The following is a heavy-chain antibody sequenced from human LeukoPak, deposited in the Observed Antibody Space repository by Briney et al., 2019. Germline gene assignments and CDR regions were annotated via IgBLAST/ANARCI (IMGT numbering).Heavy chain of an antibody. J-gene: IGHJ4*02. Sequence: PSETLSLTCAVYGGSFSGYYWSWIRQPPGKGLEWIGEINHSGSTNYNPSLKSRVTISVDTSKNQFSLKLSSVTAADTAVYYCASETGDYWGQGTLVTVSS. V-gene: IGHV4-34*01. CDR3: ASETGDY. D-gene: IGHD1-14*01. CDR2: INHSGST. CDR1: GGSFSGYY.